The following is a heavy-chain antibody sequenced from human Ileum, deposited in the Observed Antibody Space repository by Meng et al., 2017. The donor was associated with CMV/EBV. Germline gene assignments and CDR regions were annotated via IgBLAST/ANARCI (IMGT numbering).Heavy chain of an antibody. J-gene: IGHJ4*02. Sequence: QPQLQDAGPGLVKPSETLSLTCTVSGASISRSTYYWGWIRQPPGKGLEWIGSIYYSGGTYYNPSLKSRVTISVDTSKNQFSLKLNSVTAADTAVYYCASGDSLRAIDFWGQGTLVTVSS. CDR2: IYYSGGT. V-gene: IGHV4-39*07. CDR3: ASGDSLRAIDF. CDR1: GASISRSTYY. D-gene: IGHD2-21*02.